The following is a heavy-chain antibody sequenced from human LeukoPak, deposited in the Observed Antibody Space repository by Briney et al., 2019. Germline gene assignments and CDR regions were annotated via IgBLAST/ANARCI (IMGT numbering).Heavy chain of an antibody. CDR2: ISSSSSYI. J-gene: IGHJ4*02. D-gene: IGHD3-22*01. CDR1: GFTFSSYS. CDR3: ARDADTMIVMYYFDY. V-gene: IGHV3-21*01. Sequence: GGSLRLSCAASGFTFSSYSMNWVRQAPGKGLEWVSSISSSSSYIYYADSVKGRFTISRDNAKNSLYQQMNSLRAEDTAVYYCARDADTMIVMYYFDYWGQGTLVTVSS.